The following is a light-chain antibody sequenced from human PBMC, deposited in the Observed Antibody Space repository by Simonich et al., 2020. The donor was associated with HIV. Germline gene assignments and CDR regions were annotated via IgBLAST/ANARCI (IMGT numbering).Light chain of an antibody. CDR1: KLGDKY. J-gene: IGLJ3*02. CDR3: QAWDSSTWV. CDR2: QDS. V-gene: IGLV3-1*01. Sequence: SSELTQPPSVSVSPGQTASITCSGDKLGDKYACWYQQKPGQPPVLVIYQDSKRPSGIPERCSGSNSGNTATLTISGTQAMDEADYYCQAWDSSTWVFGGGTKLTVL.